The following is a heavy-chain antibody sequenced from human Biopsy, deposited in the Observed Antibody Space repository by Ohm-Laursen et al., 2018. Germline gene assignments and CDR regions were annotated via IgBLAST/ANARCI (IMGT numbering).Heavy chain of an antibody. D-gene: IGHD3-22*01. V-gene: IGHV1-69*06. J-gene: IGHJ4*02. CDR1: GGTFSDYA. Sequence: ASVKVSCKTSGGTFSDYAISWLRQAPGQGLEWMGGIIPLFGTTNYAQKFQGRVTITADKSTGTAYMDLSSPRSEYTAVYYCARDTKWLASGPIDYWGQGALVTVSS. CDR2: IIPLFGTT. CDR3: ARDTKWLASGPIDY.